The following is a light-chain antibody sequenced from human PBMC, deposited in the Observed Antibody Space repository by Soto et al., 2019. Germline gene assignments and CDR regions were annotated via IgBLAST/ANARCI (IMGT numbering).Light chain of an antibody. Sequence: DIVMTQSPDSLAVSLGERATINCKSSQSVLYSSNNKNYLAWYQQKPGQPPELLIYWASTRESGVPDRFSGSGSGTDFTLTISSLQAEDVAVYYCQQYYSNPETFGQGTKLEIK. V-gene: IGKV4-1*01. CDR3: QQYYSNPET. CDR2: WAS. CDR1: QSVLYSSNNKNY. J-gene: IGKJ2*01.